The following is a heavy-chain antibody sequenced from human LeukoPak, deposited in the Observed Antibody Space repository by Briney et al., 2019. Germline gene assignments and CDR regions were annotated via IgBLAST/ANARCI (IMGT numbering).Heavy chain of an antibody. V-gene: IGHV3-74*01. CDR3: ARDSNRWGREFDY. D-gene: IGHD2-21*02. Sequence: GGSLRLSCAASGFTFSSYWMRWVRQAPGKGLVWVSRINSDGSSTSYADSVKGRFTISRDNAKNTLYLQMNSLRAEDTAVYYCARDSNRWGREFDYWGQGTLVTVSS. CDR2: INSDGSST. J-gene: IGHJ4*02. CDR1: GFTFSSYW.